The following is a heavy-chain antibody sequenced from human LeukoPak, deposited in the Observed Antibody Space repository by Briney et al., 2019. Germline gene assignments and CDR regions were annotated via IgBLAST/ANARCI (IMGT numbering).Heavy chain of an antibody. Sequence: SETLSLTRTVSGGSISSYYWSWIRQPPGKGLEWIGYIYYSGSTNYNPSLKSRVTISVDTSKNQFSLKLSSVTAADTAVYYCARDSWRRNWFDPWGQGTLVTVSS. V-gene: IGHV4-59*01. CDR3: ARDSWRRNWFDP. D-gene: IGHD3-3*01. CDR2: IYYSGST. J-gene: IGHJ5*02. CDR1: GGSISSYY.